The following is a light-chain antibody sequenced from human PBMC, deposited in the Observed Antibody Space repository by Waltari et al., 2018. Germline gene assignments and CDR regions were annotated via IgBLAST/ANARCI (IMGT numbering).Light chain of an antibody. Sequence: QTVVTPEPSLSVSPGGTVTLTCALSSGSVSTTSYATWYQQSPGQAPRTLVYKADRRSSGVPDRFSGSILGNKAALTITGAQADDESDYYCALYMGSGIWVFGGGTKLTVL. CDR2: KAD. J-gene: IGLJ3*02. V-gene: IGLV8-61*01. CDR1: SGSVSTTSY. CDR3: ALYMGSGIWV.